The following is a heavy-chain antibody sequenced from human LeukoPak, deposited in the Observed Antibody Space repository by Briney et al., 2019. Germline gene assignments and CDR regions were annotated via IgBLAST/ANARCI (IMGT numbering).Heavy chain of an antibody. D-gene: IGHD2-21*02. CDR1: GFTFSNYW. CDR2: INSDGNST. V-gene: IGHV3-74*01. J-gene: IGHJ3*02. Sequence: GGSLRLSCAASGFTFSNYWMHWVRQAPGKGLVWVSRINSDGNSTSYADSVKGRFTISRDNAKNSLYLQMNSLRAEDTAVYYCARETLGVTAFDIWGQGTMVTVSS. CDR3: ARETLGVTAFDI.